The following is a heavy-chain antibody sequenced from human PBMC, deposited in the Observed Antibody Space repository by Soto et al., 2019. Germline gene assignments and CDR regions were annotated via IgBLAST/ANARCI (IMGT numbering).Heavy chain of an antibody. D-gene: IGHD1-20*01. Sequence: QVQLVESGGGVVQPGRSLRLSCGASGFTFNNYGMDWVRQAPGKGLEWVALISYDGSNKYYADSVKGRFTISRDNSKNTLYLQINSLRAEDTAVYYCAKDSGQYNWNGGDCFDYWGQGTLVTVSS. V-gene: IGHV3-30*18. CDR1: GFTFNNYG. CDR3: AKDSGQYNWNGGDCFDY. CDR2: ISYDGSNK. J-gene: IGHJ4*02.